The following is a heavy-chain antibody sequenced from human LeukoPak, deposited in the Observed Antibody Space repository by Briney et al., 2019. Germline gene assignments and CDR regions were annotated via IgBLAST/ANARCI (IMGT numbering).Heavy chain of an antibody. V-gene: IGHV3-15*01. D-gene: IGHD5-18*01. CDR1: GFTFSNAW. CDR3: TARRTAMVTSDY. CDR2: IKSKTDGGTT. Sequence: GGSLRLSCAASGFTFSNAWMSWVRQAPGKGLEWVGRIKSKTDGGTTDYAAPVKGRFTISRDDSKNTLYLQMNSLKTEDTAVYYCTARRTAMVTSDYWGQGNLVTVSS. J-gene: IGHJ4*02.